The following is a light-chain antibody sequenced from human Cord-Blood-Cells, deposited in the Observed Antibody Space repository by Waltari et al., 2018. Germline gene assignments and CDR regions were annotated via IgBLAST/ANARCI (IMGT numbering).Light chain of an antibody. CDR2: AAS. V-gene: IGKV1-39*01. CDR3: QQSYSTPYT. CDR1: QSISSY. J-gene: IGKJ2*01. Sequence: IQMTHSPSSLSASGGDRVTITCRASQSISSYLNWYQQKPGKAPKLLIYAASSLQSGVPSRFSGSGSGTDFTLTISSLQPEDFATYYCQQSYSTPYTFGQGTKLEIK.